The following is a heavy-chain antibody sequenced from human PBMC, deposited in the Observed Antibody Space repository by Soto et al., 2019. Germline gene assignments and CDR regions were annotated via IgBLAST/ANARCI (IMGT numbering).Heavy chain of an antibody. CDR3: ARDYYDRSGYYLAYFDY. D-gene: IGHD3-22*01. CDR2: ISAYNGNT. V-gene: IGHV1-18*01. CDR1: GYTFTSYG. J-gene: IGHJ4*02. Sequence: QVQLVQSGAEVKKPGASVKVSCKAFGYTFTSYGINWLRQAPGQGLEWMGWISAYNGNTNYAQKLQGRVTMTTDTSTSTAYMELRSLRSDDTAVYYCARDYYDRSGYYLAYFDYWGQGTLVTVSS.